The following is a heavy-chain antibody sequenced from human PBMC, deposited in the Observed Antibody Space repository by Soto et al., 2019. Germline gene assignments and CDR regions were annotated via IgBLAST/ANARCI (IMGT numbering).Heavy chain of an antibody. V-gene: IGHV4-39*01. Sequence: SETLSLTCTVSGGSISSSSYYWGWIRQPPGKGLEWIGSIYYSGSTYYNPSLKSRVTISVDTSKNQFSLKLSSVTAADTAVYYCARQRRWGGGFDYWGQGTLVTVSS. D-gene: IGHD3-10*01. CDR3: ARQRRWGGGFDY. CDR1: GGSISSSSYY. J-gene: IGHJ4*02. CDR2: IYYSGST.